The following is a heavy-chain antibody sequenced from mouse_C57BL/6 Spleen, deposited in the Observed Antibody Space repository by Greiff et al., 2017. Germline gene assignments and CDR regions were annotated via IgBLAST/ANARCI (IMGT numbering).Heavy chain of an antibody. Sequence: VKLLESGAELVRPGTSVKVSCKASGYAFTNYLIEWVKQRPGQGLEWIGVINPGSGGTNYNEKFKSKATLTVDKSSSTAYMQLSSLTSEDSAVYYCARDDGSSYWYFDVWGTGTTVTVSS. CDR1: GYAFTNYL. V-gene: IGHV1-54*01. CDR2: INPGSGGT. J-gene: IGHJ1*03. D-gene: IGHD1-1*01. CDR3: ARDDGSSYWYFDV.